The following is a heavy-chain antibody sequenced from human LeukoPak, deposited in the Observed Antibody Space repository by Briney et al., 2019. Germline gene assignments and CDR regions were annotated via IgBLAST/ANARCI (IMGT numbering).Heavy chain of an antibody. V-gene: IGHV3-11*01. CDR2: ISSSGSTI. CDR1: FHFKCQL. J-gene: IGHJ4*02. Sequence: GGVPRPPLGGLGFHFKCQLHSLVPQGSRKGPGGGSYISSSGSTIYYEDSVKGRFTISRDNAKNSLYLQMNSLRAEDTAVYYCARGFDWNDVLDYWGQGTLVTVSS. CDR3: ARGFDWNDVLDY. D-gene: IGHD1-1*01.